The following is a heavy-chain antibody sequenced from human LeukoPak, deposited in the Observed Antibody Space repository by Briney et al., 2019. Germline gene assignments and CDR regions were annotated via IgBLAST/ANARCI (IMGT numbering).Heavy chain of an antibody. CDR2: TYTSGST. CDR1: GGSISSGSYY. Sequence: PSETLSLTCTVSGGSISSGSYYWSWIRQPAGKGLEWIGRTYTSGSTNYNPSLKSRVTISVDTSKNQFSLKLSSVTAADTAVYYCARGGWYGEGVFDYWGQGTLVTVSS. J-gene: IGHJ4*02. CDR3: ARGGWYGEGVFDY. V-gene: IGHV4-61*02. D-gene: IGHD6-19*01.